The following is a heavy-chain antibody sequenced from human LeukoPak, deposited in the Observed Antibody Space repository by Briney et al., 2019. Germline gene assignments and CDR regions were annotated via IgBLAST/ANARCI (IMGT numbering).Heavy chain of an antibody. J-gene: IGHJ6*02. CDR3: ARVAYQLLHPDYYYYYGMDV. V-gene: IGHV1-18*01. Sequence: ASVKVSCKASGYTFTSYGISWVRQAPGQGLEWMGWISAHNGNTNYAQKLQGRATMTTDTSTSTAYMELRSLRSDDAAVYYCARVAYQLLHPDYYYYYGMDVWGQGTTVTVSS. CDR2: ISAHNGNT. CDR1: GYTFTSYG. D-gene: IGHD2-2*02.